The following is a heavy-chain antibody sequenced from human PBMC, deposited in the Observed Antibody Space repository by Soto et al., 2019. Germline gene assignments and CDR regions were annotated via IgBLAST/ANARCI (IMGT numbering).Heavy chain of an antibody. V-gene: IGHV3-33*01. CDR3: ARGFRGGDADWFDP. CDR2: IWYDGSNK. J-gene: IGHJ5*02. CDR1: GFTFNSYA. Sequence: GGSLRLSCAASGFTFNSYAMHWVRQAPGKGLEWVAVIWYDGSNKYYADSVKGRFTVSRDNSKNTLYLQMSSLRAEDTAVYYCARGFRGGDADWFDPWGQGTLVTVSS. D-gene: IGHD2-21*02.